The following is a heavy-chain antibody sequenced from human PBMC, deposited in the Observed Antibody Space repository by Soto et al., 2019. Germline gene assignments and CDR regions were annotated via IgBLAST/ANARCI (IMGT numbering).Heavy chain of an antibody. CDR2: ISWDGGST. CDR1: GFTFNDYT. D-gene: IGHD5-12*01. V-gene: IGHV3-43*01. CDR3: ARGRRVDRYGGYDREIYGMDV. J-gene: IGHJ6*02. Sequence: EVQLVESGGVVVQPGGSLRLSCAASGFTFNDYTMHWVRQAPGKGLEWVSLISWDGGSTYYADSVKGRFTISRDNSKNTLYLQMNSLRTEDTALYYCARGRRVDRYGGYDREIYGMDVWGQGITVTVSS.